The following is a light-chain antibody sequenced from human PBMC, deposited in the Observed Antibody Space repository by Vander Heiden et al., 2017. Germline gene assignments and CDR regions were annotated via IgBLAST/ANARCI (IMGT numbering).Light chain of an antibody. V-gene: IGLV2-14*01. J-gene: IGLJ1*01. CDR1: SSHVGGYNY. Sequence: QSALTQPASVSGSPGQSLTIACTGTSSHVGGYNYVSWYQQRPGNAPNLMIYDVSSRPAGVPNRFSGSKSGNTASLTISGLQAEDEADYYCRSYTSSSPPFVFGTGTKVTVL. CDR3: RSYTSSSPPFV. CDR2: DVS.